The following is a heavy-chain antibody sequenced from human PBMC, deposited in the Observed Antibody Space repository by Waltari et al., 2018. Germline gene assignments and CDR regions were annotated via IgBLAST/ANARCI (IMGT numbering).Heavy chain of an antibody. CDR2: IKEDGSDK. CDR3: ATWRWGQSEFDY. D-gene: IGHD7-27*01. J-gene: IGHJ4*02. CDR1: GFPFRRQW. Sequence: EAQLVESGGKLVQPGGALRLSSVASGFPFRRQWLRWVRQAPGRGLEWVATIKEDGSDKHYVDSVRGRVTISRDNANDSLYLQMNSLRAEDTAVYYCATWRWGQSEFDYWGQGTLVTVSS. V-gene: IGHV3-7*01.